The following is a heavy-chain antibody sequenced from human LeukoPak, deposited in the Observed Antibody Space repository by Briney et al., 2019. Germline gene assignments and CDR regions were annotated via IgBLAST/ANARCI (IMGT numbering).Heavy chain of an antibody. CDR3: ARPAIRGSRTAFDI. Sequence: SGTLFLTCTVSGGSISSSSYYWGWIRQPPGKGLEWIGSIYYSGSTYYNPSLKSRVTISVDTSKNQFSLKLSSVTAADTAVYYCARPAIRGSRTAFDIWGQGTMVTVSS. J-gene: IGHJ3*02. D-gene: IGHD1-26*01. CDR2: IYYSGST. CDR1: GGSISSSSYY. V-gene: IGHV4-39*01.